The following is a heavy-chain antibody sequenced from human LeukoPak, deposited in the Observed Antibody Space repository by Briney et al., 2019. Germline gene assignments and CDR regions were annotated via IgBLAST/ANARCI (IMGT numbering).Heavy chain of an antibody. CDR1: GLTFTNYW. D-gene: IGHD3-3*01. CDR3: TSRYDFWSGYQGYYFDF. V-gene: IGHV3-7*01. CDR2: IHPDGTEK. Sequence: PGGSLRLSCAAPGLTFTNYWTHWVRQAPGKGLESVAYIHPDGTEKYYMESLRGRFAISRDNAKNSLYLQMSNLRDEDTAVYYCTSRYDFWSGYQGYYFDFWGQGSLVTVSS. J-gene: IGHJ4*02.